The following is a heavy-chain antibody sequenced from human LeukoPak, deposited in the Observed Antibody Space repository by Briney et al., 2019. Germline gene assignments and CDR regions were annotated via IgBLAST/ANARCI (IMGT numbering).Heavy chain of an antibody. Sequence: PGGSLRLSCAASGFTFSSYAMSWVRQAPGKGLEWVSAISASGGTTYYEDSVKGRFTISRDNSRNTLYLQMNSLRAEDTAVYYCAKGAVVTTYYFDYWGQGTLVTVSS. J-gene: IGHJ4*02. CDR1: GFTFSSYA. CDR2: ISASGGTT. D-gene: IGHD4-17*01. CDR3: AKGAVVTTYYFDY. V-gene: IGHV3-23*01.